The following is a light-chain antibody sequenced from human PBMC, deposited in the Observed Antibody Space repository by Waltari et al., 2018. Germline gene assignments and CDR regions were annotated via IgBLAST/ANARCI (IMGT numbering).Light chain of an antibody. Sequence: QSALTQPASVSGSPGQSITISCTGTSSDVGSYNLVSWYQQHPGKAPKLMIYEFSKWRSGVFNPVPGSKSGKTASLTISGLQAEDEADYYCCSYAGSSTLLFGGGTKVTVL. J-gene: IGLJ2*01. V-gene: IGLV2-23*01. CDR3: CSYAGSSTLL. CDR1: SSDVGSYNL. CDR2: EFS.